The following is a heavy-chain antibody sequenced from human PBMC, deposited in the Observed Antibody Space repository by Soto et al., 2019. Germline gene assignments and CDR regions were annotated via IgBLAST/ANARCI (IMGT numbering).Heavy chain of an antibody. Sequence: QVDLVQSEGEVKKPGASVKVSCKTSGYTFSDYGVSWVRQAPGQGLEWMGWINTYNGNTKYEHKFQGRVTLTTDASTRTVFLELTSLKFDDAAVYYCARGFIPENYWGQGTRVTVSS. V-gene: IGHV1-18*01. CDR1: GYTFSDYG. CDR3: ARGFIPENY. CDR2: INTYNGNT. J-gene: IGHJ4*02. D-gene: IGHD2-2*01.